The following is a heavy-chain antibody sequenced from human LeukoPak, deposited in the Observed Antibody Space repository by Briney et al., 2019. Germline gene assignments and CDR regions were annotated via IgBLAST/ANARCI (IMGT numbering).Heavy chain of an antibody. J-gene: IGHJ4*02. V-gene: IGHV4-4*02. CDR3: ARRQVFDNWNYSNPYYFDY. CDR1: GGSISSSNW. D-gene: IGHD1-7*01. CDR2: IYHSGNT. Sequence: SGTLSLTCAVPGGSISSSNWWSWVRQPPGKGLEWIGEIYHSGNTNYNPSLKSRVTMSVDTSKTQFSLKLSSVTAADTAVYYCARRQVFDNWNYSNPYYFDYWGQGTLVTVSS.